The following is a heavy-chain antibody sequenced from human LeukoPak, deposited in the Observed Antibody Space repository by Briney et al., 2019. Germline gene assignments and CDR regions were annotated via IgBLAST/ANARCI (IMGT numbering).Heavy chain of an antibody. V-gene: IGHV3-7*01. D-gene: IGHD3-16*01. CDR2: INPDGSIK. Sequence: GGSLRLSCVASGFTFGHHFMSWVRQAPGGGLGWVANINPDGSIKFHADSVKGRFSISRDNAKNSVYLQMNSLRRDDTAVYYCARAVDVADYWGQGTLVAVSS. CDR3: ARAVDVADY. J-gene: IGHJ4*02. CDR1: GFTFGHHF.